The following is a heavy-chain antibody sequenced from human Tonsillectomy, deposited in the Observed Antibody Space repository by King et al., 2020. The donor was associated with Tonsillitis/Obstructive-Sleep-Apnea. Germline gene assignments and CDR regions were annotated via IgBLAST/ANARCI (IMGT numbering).Heavy chain of an antibody. Sequence: QLQESGPGLVKPSETLSLTCTVSGGSISISSYYWGWIRQPPGKGLEWVWSIYYSGSTYYKPSLKSRVTISVDTSKNQFSLKLGSVTAADTAVYYCMGTTVTTFREYWGQGTLVTVSS. J-gene: IGHJ4*02. CDR1: GGSISISSYY. CDR3: MGTTVTTFREY. CDR2: IYYSGST. D-gene: IGHD4-17*01. V-gene: IGHV4-39*01.